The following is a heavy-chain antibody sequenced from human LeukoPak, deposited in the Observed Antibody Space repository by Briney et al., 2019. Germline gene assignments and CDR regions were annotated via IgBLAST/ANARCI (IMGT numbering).Heavy chain of an antibody. CDR3: ARDKLLSARNWFDP. Sequence: SETLSLTCDVSGHPISSAFYWGWIRQPPGKGLEWIATIYHSGKTYYSPSLRSRITASKDASRNQLSLKLSSVTAADTAVYYCARDKLLSARNWFDPWGQGAQVTVSS. J-gene: IGHJ5*02. V-gene: IGHV4-38-2*02. D-gene: IGHD2-2*01. CDR1: GHPISSAFY. CDR2: IYHSGKT.